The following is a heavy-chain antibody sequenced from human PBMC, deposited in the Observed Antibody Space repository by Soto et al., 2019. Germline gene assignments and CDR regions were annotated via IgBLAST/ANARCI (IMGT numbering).Heavy chain of an antibody. CDR2: ISTSGDRK. CDR3: AKESPSEY. V-gene: IGHV3-23*01. CDR1: GTTFSNYG. Sequence: RDSCAASGTTFSNYGMSWVRQAPGKRLELVAGISTSGDRKYYGDSAKGRFTIARDNSKNMLYLQMNSLRGEDTAICYCAKESPSEYLGPGT. J-gene: IGHJ4*02. D-gene: IGHD3-10*01.